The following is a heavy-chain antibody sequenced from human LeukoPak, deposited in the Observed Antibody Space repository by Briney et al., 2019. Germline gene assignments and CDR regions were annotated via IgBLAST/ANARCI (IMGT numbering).Heavy chain of an antibody. Sequence: GGSLRLSCAASGFTFSSYAMSWVRQAPGKGLEWVSTFSGSGGNTYYADSVKGRFTISRDSSKNTLYLQMNSLRAEDTAVYYCAKDLLGYYYDSSGYRYWGQGTLVTVSS. CDR1: GFTFSSYA. CDR3: AKDLLGYYYDSSGYRY. D-gene: IGHD3-22*01. CDR2: FSGSGGNT. J-gene: IGHJ4*02. V-gene: IGHV3-23*01.